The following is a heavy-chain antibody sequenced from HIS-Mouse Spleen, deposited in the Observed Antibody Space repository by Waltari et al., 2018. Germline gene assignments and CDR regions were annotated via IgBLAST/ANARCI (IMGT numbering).Heavy chain of an antibody. J-gene: IGHJ3*02. CDR3: ARDERGAGRKNAFDI. Sequence: WVRQAPGKGLEWIGSIYYSGSTYYNPSLKSRVTISVDTSKNQFSLKLSSVTAADTAVYYCARDERGAGRKNAFDIWGQGTMVTVSS. CDR2: IYYSGST. V-gene: IGHV4-39*07. D-gene: IGHD1-26*01.